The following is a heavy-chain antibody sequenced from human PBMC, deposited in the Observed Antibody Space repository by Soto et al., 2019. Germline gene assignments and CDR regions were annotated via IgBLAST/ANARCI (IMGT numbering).Heavy chain of an antibody. Sequence: SETLSLTCAVYGGSGSWYYWTWLRQPPGKGLEWIGEINHSGSTDYNPALKSRVTMSVDTSKNQFSLRVTSVTAADRAVYYCARGGGTVTKLTVFHDPLYGMDVWGQGTTVTVSS. CDR3: ARGGGTVTKLTVFHDPLYGMDV. CDR2: INHSGST. J-gene: IGHJ6*02. V-gene: IGHV4-34*01. D-gene: IGHD4-17*01. CDR1: GGSGSWYY.